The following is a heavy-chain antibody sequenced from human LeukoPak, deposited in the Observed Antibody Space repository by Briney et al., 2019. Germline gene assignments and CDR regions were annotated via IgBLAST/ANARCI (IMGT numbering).Heavy chain of an antibody. CDR3: ARSIFKSRTDY. D-gene: IGHD6-6*01. J-gene: IGHJ4*02. CDR1: GYTFTGYY. Sequence: ASVKVSCKASGYTFTGYYMHWVRQAPGQGLEWMGCINTNTGNPTYAQGFTGRFVFSFNTSVSTAYLQISSLKAEDTAVYYCARSIFKSRTDYWGQGTLVTVSS. CDR2: INTNTGNP. V-gene: IGHV7-4-1*02.